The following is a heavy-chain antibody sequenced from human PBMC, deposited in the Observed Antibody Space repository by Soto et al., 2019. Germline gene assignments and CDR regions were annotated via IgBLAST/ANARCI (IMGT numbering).Heavy chain of an antibody. V-gene: IGHV1-18*01. CDR2: ISAYNGNT. Sequence: QVQLVQSGAEVKKPGASVKVSCKASGYTFTSYGISWVRQAPGQGLEWMGWISAYNGNTNYAQKLQGRVTMTTDTSTSTAYMELRSLRSDDTAVYYCARDRRAVLVPASAPSWYFDLWGRGTLVTVSS. J-gene: IGHJ2*01. CDR3: ARDRRAVLVPASAPSWYFDL. CDR1: GYTFTSYG. D-gene: IGHD2-2*01.